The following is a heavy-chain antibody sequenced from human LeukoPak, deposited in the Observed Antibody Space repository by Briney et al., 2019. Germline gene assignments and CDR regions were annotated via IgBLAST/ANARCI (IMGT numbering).Heavy chain of an antibody. J-gene: IGHJ4*02. CDR2: IYYGGST. V-gene: IGHV4-31*03. CDR1: GGSIRSDGNY. CDR3: ARDLVMDY. Sequence: SETLSLTGTVPGGSIRSDGNYWSWIRRPPGKGLEWLGYIYYGGSTYYNPSLKSRVTISVDTSKNQFSLKLSSVTAADTAVYYCARDLVMDYWGQGTLVTVSS. D-gene: IGHD2-8*02.